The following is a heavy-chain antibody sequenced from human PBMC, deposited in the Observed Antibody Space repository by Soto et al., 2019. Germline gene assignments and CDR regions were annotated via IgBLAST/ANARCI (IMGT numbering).Heavy chain of an antibody. Sequence: QVQLLQSGAELREPGSSVRISCTPSGGTFVSSAFAWVRQAPGGKLEWMGGIIPILRSTKYAEKFLGRLTIRADDSSRTAYLELSCLTFDDTAVYFCAKKNPHGDSNKAWLDPWGQGTLVTVST. CDR3: AKKNPHGDSNKAWLDP. V-gene: IGHV1-69*01. J-gene: IGHJ5*02. CDR1: GGTFVSSA. CDR2: IIPILRST. D-gene: IGHD2-8*01.